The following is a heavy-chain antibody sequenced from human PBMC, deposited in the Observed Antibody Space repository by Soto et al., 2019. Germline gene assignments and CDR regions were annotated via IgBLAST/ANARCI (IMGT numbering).Heavy chain of an antibody. CDR1: GFTLSDFA. J-gene: IGHJ4*02. V-gene: IGHV3-30*09. CDR2: ISHDGSKE. Sequence: QVQLEESGGGVVQPGRSLRLSCEASGFTLSDFAMHWVRQAPGKGLEWVAVISHDGSKEYLADSVKGRFAISRDNSKNTLYLQMNSLRTEDTAVYYCASPVGDFVPYFDFWGQGTLVTVSS. CDR3: ASPVGDFVPYFDF. D-gene: IGHD4-17*01.